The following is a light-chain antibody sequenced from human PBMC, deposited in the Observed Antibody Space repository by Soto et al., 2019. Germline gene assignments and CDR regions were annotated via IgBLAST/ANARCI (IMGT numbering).Light chain of an antibody. CDR2: KAS. CDR3: QHYNSYSEA. CDR1: PTIRSW. V-gene: IGKV1-5*03. Sequence: DIQMTQSPSTLSGSVGGRVTITRRASPTIRSWLAWYQQKPVKAPELLISKASTLKSGVPSRFSGSVSGREFTLTISSRQPDDFATYYCQHYNSYSEAFGQGTKV. J-gene: IGKJ1*01.